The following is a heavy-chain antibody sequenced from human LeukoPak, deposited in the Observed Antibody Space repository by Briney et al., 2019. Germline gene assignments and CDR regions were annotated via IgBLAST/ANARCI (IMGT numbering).Heavy chain of an antibody. CDR1: GFTFSNAW. D-gene: IGHD2-2*01. CDR2: IKSKTDGGTT. CDR3: TIDPCSSTSPGGSCPYFDY. J-gene: IGHJ4*02. Sequence: GGSLRLSCAASGFTFSNAWMSWVRQAPGKGLEWVGRIKSKTDGGTTDYAAPVKGRFTISRDDSKNTLYLQMNSLKTEDTAVYYCTIDPCSSTSPGGSCPYFDYWGQGTLVTVSS. V-gene: IGHV3-15*01.